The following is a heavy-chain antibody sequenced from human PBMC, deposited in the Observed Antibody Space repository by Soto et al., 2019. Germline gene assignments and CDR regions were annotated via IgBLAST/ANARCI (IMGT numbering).Heavy chain of an antibody. CDR2: ISHSGAT. J-gene: IGHJ6*02. CDR3: ARQKNSWFYGMDV. Sequence: PETLSLTCTVSGGSISSYYWSWIRQPPGKGLEWIGRISHSGATDYNPSHKSRVSISGDTSKHQFSLILTSVTAADTAVYYCARQKNSWFYGMDVWGQGTTVPVSS. D-gene: IGHD3-10*01. V-gene: IGHV4-34*01. CDR1: GGSISSYY.